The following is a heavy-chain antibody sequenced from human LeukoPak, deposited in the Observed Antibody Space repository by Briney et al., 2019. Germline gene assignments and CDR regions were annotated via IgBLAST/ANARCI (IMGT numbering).Heavy chain of an antibody. D-gene: IGHD3-3*01. V-gene: IGHV4-34*01. CDR3: ARGLNYDFWSGPYYYYMDV. Sequence: SETLSLTCAVYGGSFSGYYWSWIRQPPGKGLEWIGEINHSGSTNYNPSLKSRVTISVDTSKNQFSLKLSSVTAADTAVYYCARGLNYDFWSGPYYYYMDVWGKGTTVTVSS. CDR2: INHSGST. CDR1: GGSFSGYY. J-gene: IGHJ6*03.